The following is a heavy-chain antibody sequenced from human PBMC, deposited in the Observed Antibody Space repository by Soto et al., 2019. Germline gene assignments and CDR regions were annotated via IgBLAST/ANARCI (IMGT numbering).Heavy chain of an antibody. CDR3: IVGATDDAFDI. CDR2: IIPIFGTA. J-gene: IGHJ3*02. Sequence: ASVKVSCKASGGTFSSYAISWVRQAPGQGLEWMGGIIPIFGTANYAQKFQGRVTITADESTSTAYMELSSLRSEDTAVYYCIVGATDDAFDIWGQGTMVTVSS. CDR1: GGTFSSYA. V-gene: IGHV1-69*13. D-gene: IGHD1-26*01.